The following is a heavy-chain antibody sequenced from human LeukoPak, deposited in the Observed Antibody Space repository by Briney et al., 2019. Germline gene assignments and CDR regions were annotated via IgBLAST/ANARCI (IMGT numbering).Heavy chain of an antibody. V-gene: IGHV3-30*03. CDR2: ISYDGSNK. Sequence: GGSLRLSCAASGFTFSSYGMHWVRQAPGKGLEWVAVISYDGSNKYYADSVKGRFTISRDNAKNSLYLQMNSLRPEDTAVYYCARGSSNFDYWGQGTLVTVSS. CDR3: ARGSSNFDY. J-gene: IGHJ4*02. CDR1: GFTFSSYG. D-gene: IGHD6-13*01.